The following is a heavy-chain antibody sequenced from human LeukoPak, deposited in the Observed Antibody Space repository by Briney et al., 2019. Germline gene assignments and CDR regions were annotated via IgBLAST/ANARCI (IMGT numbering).Heavy chain of an antibody. D-gene: IGHD3-9*01. V-gene: IGHV4-4*07. Sequence: SETLSLTCTVSGGSISSYYWSWIRQPAGKGLEWIGRIYTSGSTNYNPSTKSRVTISVDTSKNQFSLKLRSVTAADTAVYYCARMGFPYYDILTGQDWFDPWGQGTLVTVSS. CDR3: ARMGFPYYDILTGQDWFDP. J-gene: IGHJ5*02. CDR2: IYTSGST. CDR1: GGSISSYY.